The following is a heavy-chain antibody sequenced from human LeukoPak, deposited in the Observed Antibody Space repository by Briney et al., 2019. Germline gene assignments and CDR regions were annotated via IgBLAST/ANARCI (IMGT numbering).Heavy chain of an antibody. CDR2: IWYDGSNE. J-gene: IGHJ3*02. D-gene: IGHD3-3*01. CDR1: GFTFSSYG. V-gene: IGHV3-33*01. CDR3: VGDFDRYDFWSGYWPDAFDT. Sequence: PGRSLRLSCAASGFTFSSYGMHWVRQAPGKGLEWVAVIWYDGSNEYYADSVKGRFIISRDNSENTLYLQMNSLIAEDSAVYYCVGDFDRYDFWSGYWPDAFDTWGQGTMVAVSS.